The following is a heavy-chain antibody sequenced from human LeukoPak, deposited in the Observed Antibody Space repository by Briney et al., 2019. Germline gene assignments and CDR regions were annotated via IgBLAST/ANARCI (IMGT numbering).Heavy chain of an antibody. CDR1: GYTFTSYG. CDR2: ISAYNGNT. Sequence: GASVKVSCKASGYTFTSYGISWVRQAPGQGLEWMGWISAYNGNTNYAQKLQGRVTMTADTSTSTAYMELRSLRSDDTAVYYCAKDAYSGTVFDYWGQGTLVTVSS. J-gene: IGHJ4*02. D-gene: IGHD3-10*01. CDR3: AKDAYSGTVFDY. V-gene: IGHV1-18*01.